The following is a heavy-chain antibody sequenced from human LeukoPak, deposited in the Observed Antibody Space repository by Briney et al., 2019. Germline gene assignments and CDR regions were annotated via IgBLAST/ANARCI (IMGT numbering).Heavy chain of an antibody. J-gene: IGHJ4*02. D-gene: IGHD6-19*01. CDR2: TNSDGSTT. Sequence: GGSLRLSCAASGFSFSSYWMHWVRQAPGRGLVWVASTNSDGSTTTYADSVKGRFTISRDNAKNTLYLQMNSLRAEDTAVFYCARAVAGPSHLDYWGRGTLVTVSS. CDR3: ARAVAGPSHLDY. V-gene: IGHV3-74*03. CDR1: GFSFSSYW.